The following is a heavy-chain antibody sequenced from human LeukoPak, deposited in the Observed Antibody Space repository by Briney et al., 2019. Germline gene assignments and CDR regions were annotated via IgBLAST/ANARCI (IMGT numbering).Heavy chain of an antibody. Sequence: PGDSLRLSCAASGFTFSGYWMAWVRQAPGKGLEWVANINQDGSQSHYLDSVKGRFTISRDNAKNSLYLQMNSLRAEDTAIYYCARGWELLDSWGQGTLVTVSS. CDR3: ARGWELLDS. CDR2: INQDGSQS. D-gene: IGHD1-26*01. V-gene: IGHV3-7*01. J-gene: IGHJ4*02. CDR1: GFTFSGYW.